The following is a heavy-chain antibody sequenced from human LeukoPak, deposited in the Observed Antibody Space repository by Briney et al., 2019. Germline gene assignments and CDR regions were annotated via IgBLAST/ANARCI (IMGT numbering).Heavy chain of an antibody. CDR3: AREGHGGYCFDY. Sequence: PGGSLRLSCAASGFTFSSYWMHWVRQAAGKGLVWVSRINSDGSSTSYADSVKGRFTISRDNAKNTLYLQMNSLRAEDTAVYYCAREGHGGYCFDYWGQGTLVTVSS. D-gene: IGHD2-15*01. J-gene: IGHJ4*02. V-gene: IGHV3-74*01. CDR1: GFTFSSYW. CDR2: INSDGSST.